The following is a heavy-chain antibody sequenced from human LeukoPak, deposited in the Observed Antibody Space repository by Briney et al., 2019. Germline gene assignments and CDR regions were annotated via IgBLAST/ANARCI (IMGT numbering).Heavy chain of an antibody. J-gene: IGHJ4*02. CDR3: ARGASYSAY. CDR1: GGSINSYY. CDR2: IHYSGSP. V-gene: IGHV4-59*01. Sequence: SETLSLTCTVSGGSINSYYWSWTRQSPGKGLEWIGYIHYSGSPNYNPSLKSRVTISVDTSKNQFSLKLSSVTAADTAVYYCARGASYSAYWGQGTLVTVSS.